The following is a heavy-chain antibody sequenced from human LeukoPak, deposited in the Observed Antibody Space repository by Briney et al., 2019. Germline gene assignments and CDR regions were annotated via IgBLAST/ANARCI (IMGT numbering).Heavy chain of an antibody. J-gene: IGHJ4*02. CDR3: ARDNDFFDY. CDR1: GGSINTYY. Sequence: SETLSLTCSVSGGSINTYYWSCVRQPAEKGLEWIGRIHSSGSTHYNPSLKSRVTMSLDTSKNQFSLKLTSVTAADTAVYYCARDNDFFDYWGQGTLVTVSS. CDR2: IHSSGST. V-gene: IGHV4-4*07.